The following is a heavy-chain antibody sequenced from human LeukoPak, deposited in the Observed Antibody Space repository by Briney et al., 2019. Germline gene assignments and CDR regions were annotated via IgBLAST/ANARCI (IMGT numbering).Heavy chain of an antibody. CDR1: GFTFSSYA. CDR2: ISGSGGST. V-gene: IGHV3-23*01. D-gene: IGHD3-3*01. Sequence: PGGSLRLSCAASGFTFSSYAMSWVRQAPGKGLEWVSAISGSGGSTYYADSVNGRFTISRDNSKNTLYLQMNSLRAEDTAVYYCASYYDFWSGYYDNAFDIWGQGTMVTVSS. J-gene: IGHJ3*02. CDR3: ASYYDFWSGYYDNAFDI.